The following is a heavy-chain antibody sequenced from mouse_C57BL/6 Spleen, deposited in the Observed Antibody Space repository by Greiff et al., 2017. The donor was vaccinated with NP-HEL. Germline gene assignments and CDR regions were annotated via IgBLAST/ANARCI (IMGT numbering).Heavy chain of an antibody. V-gene: IGHV2-2*01. J-gene: IGHJ4*01. CDR1: GFSLTSYG. Sequence: VQLQQSGPGLVQPSQSLSITCTVSGFSLTSYGVHWVRQSPGKGLEWLGVIWSGGSTDYNAAFISRLSISKDNSKSQVFFKMNSLQADDTAIYYCARGHYYYGSSSAMDYWGQGTSVTVSS. D-gene: IGHD1-1*01. CDR3: ARGHYYYGSSSAMDY. CDR2: IWSGGST.